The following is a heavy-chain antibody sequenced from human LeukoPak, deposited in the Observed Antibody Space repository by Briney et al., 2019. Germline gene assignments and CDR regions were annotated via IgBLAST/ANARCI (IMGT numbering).Heavy chain of an antibody. CDR2: ISYDGSNK. CDR3: AKDGVVVVPAAWLDY. D-gene: IGHD2-2*01. V-gene: IGHV3-30*18. Sequence: GGSLRLSCAASGFTVSSNYMSWVRQAPGKGLEWVAVISYDGSNKYYADSVKGRFTISRDSSKNTLYLQMNSLRADDTAVYYCAKDGVVVVPAAWLDYWDQGTLVTVSS. J-gene: IGHJ4*02. CDR1: GFTVSSNY.